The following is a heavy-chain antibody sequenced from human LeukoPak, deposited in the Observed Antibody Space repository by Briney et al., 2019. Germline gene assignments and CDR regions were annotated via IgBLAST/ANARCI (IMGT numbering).Heavy chain of an antibody. CDR2: ISNGGGST. V-gene: IGHV3-23*01. J-gene: IGHJ4*02. CDR1: GSTFSSYV. D-gene: IGHD3-22*01. Sequence: GGSLRLSCAASGSTFSSYVMSWVRQAPGKGLEWVSAISNGGGSTYYADSVKGRFTISRDNSKNTLYLQMNSLRAEDTAIYYCAKPLYDSSGVGRYFDYWGQGTLVTVSS. CDR3: AKPLYDSSGVGRYFDY.